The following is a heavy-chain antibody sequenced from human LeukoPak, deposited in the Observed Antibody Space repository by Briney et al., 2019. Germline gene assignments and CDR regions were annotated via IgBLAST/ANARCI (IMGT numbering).Heavy chain of an antibody. CDR2: INHSRST. CDR3: ARASEVPAATS. Sequence: SETLSLTCAVYGGSFSGYYWSWIRQPPGKGLEWIGEINHSRSTNYNASLKSRVTISVDTSKNQFSLKLSSVTAADTAVYYCARASEVPAATSWGQGTLVTVSS. V-gene: IGHV4-34*01. D-gene: IGHD2-2*01. J-gene: IGHJ5*02. CDR1: GGSFSGYY.